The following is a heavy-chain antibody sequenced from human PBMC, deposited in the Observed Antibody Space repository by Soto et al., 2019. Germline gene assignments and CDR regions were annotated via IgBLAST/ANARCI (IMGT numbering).Heavy chain of an antibody. CDR3: ARSLGDTWSTYFLHY. J-gene: IGHJ4*02. CDR2: ISGTGGST. Sequence: VQLLESGGDLVQPGGSQTLSCAASGFTFGDYSMSWVRQAPGKGLEWVSGISGTGGSTYYADSVKGRFTISSHNSQNTLDLQMDILRAEDTAVYYCARSLGDTWSTYFLHYWGQGTLVTVSS. CDR1: GFTFGDYS. D-gene: IGHD1-26*01. V-gene: IGHV3-23*01.